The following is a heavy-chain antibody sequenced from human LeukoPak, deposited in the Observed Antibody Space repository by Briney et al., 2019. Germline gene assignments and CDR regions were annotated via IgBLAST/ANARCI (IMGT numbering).Heavy chain of an antibody. V-gene: IGHV4-61*01. CDR1: GDSVSSGSYY. CDR2: ISYSGST. CDR3: ARELLGLDV. J-gene: IGHJ6*02. Sequence: SETLSLTCTVSGDSVSSGSYYWSWIRQPPGKGLDWIGYISYSGSTYYNPSLKSRVTISADASKNQFSLKLRSVTAADTAVYYCARELLGLDVWGQGTTVTVSS. D-gene: IGHD2-15*01.